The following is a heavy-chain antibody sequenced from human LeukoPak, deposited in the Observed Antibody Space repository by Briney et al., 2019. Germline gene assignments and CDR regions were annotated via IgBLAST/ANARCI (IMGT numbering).Heavy chain of an antibody. V-gene: IGHV3-23*01. CDR3: AKGAYGDYDL. CDR2: ISAGAAST. J-gene: IGHJ4*02. D-gene: IGHD5-12*01. CDR1: GFTFSSYA. Sequence: GGSLRLSCAASGFTFSSYAMSWVRQAPGKGLEWVSAISAGAASTYYADSVKGRFTTSRDNSKNTLYLQMNSLRAEDTAVYYCAKGAYGDYDLWGQGTLVTVSS.